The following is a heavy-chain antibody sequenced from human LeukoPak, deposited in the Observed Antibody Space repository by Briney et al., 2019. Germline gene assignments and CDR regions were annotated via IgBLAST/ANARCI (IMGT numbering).Heavy chain of an antibody. CDR2: TYYRSKWYN. V-gene: IGHV6-1*01. D-gene: IGHD3-16*01. CDR1: GDSVSGNTVT. J-gene: IGHJ4*02. CDR3: ARGLWPYFDF. Sequence: SQTLSLTWAISGDSVSGNTVTWSWIRQSPSRGLEWLGRTYYRSKWYNDYALSVKGRISVNPDTSKNQFSLQLNSVTPEDTAVYYCARGLWPYFDFWGQGTLVTVSS.